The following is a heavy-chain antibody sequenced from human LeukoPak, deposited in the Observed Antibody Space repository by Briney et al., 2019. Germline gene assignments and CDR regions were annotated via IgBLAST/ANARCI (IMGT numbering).Heavy chain of an antibody. CDR3: ARHKSWLPHDY. V-gene: IGHV4-39*01. CDR2: IYYSGST. CDR1: GVSISSSTYY. D-gene: IGHD5-12*01. J-gene: IGHJ4*02. Sequence: SETLSLTCTVSGVSISSSTYYWGWIRQPPGKGLEWIGGIYYSGSTYYNPSLESRVTISVDTSKNQFSLKLSSVTAADTAVYYCARHKSWLPHDYWGQGTLVTVSS.